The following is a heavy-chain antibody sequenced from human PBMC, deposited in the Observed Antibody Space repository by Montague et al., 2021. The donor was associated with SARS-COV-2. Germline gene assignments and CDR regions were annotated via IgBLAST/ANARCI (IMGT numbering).Heavy chain of an antibody. D-gene: IGHD1-26*01. CDR1: GYSISSGYY. J-gene: IGHJ6*02. CDR3: WGGVGAPYYYCGMDV. CDR2: IYHSGST. Sequence: SETLSLTCTVSGYSISSGYYWGWIRQPPGKGLEWIGSIYHSGSTYYNPSLKSRVTISVDTSKNQFSLKLSSVTAADTAVYYSWGGVGAPYYYCGMDVWGQGATVTVSS. V-gene: IGHV4-38-2*02.